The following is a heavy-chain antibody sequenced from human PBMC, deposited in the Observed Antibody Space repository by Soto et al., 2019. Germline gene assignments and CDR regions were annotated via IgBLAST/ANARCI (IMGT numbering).Heavy chain of an antibody. J-gene: IGHJ6*02. Sequence: QVQLVESGGGVVQPGRSLRLYCAASGFTFSSYGMHWVRQAPGKGLEWVAIIWYDGSNKYYVDSVKGRFTISRDNSKNTLYLQMNRLRASDTAVYYCAREAYSRSSFYYYYYGMDVWGQGTTVTVSS. V-gene: IGHV3-33*01. CDR2: IWYDGSNK. CDR3: AREAYSRSSFYYYYYGMDV. D-gene: IGHD6-6*01. CDR1: GFTFSSYG.